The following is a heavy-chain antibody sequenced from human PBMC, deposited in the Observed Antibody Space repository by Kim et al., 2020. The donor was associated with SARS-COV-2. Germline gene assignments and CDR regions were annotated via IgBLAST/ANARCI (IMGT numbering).Heavy chain of an antibody. V-gene: IGHV4-34*01. Sequence: SETLSLTCAVYGGSFSGYYWSWIRQPPGKGLEWIGEINHSGSTNYNPSLKSRVTISVDTSKNQFSLKLSSVTAADTAVYYCARGFGGSLAAAAYLYYFDYWGQGTLVTVSS. CDR3: ARGFGGSLAAAAYLYYFDY. CDR1: GGSFSGYY. J-gene: IGHJ4*02. CDR2: INHSGST. D-gene: IGHD6-13*01.